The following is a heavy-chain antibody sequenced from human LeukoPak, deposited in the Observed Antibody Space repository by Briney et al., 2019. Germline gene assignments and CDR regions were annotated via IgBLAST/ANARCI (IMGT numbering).Heavy chain of an antibody. CDR2: IIPILGTA. D-gene: IGHD6-13*01. J-gene: IGHJ4*02. Sequence: SVKVSCKASGGTFSSYAISWVRQAPGQGLEWMGRIIPILGTANYAQKFQGRVTITADKSTSTAYMELSSLRSEDTAVYYCARDLAAAGTFHFDYWGQGTLVTVSS. CDR3: ARDLAAAGTFHFDY. V-gene: IGHV1-69*04. CDR1: GGTFSSYA.